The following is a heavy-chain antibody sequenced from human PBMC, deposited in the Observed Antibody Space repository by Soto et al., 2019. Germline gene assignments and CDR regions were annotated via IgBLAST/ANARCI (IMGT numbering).Heavy chain of an antibody. CDR3: ASRDPGTSVDY. V-gene: IGHV4-4*02. D-gene: IGHD1-7*01. CDR2: IYRTGST. Sequence: VQLQESGPGLVKPSGTLSLTCAVSGGSFTSNNWWTWVRQPPGQGLEWIGAIYRTGSTNYNPSLKSRVTISLDKSENQFSLKVTSLTAADTAVYYCASRDPGTSVDYWGQGTLVTVSS. CDR1: GGSFTSNNW. J-gene: IGHJ4*02.